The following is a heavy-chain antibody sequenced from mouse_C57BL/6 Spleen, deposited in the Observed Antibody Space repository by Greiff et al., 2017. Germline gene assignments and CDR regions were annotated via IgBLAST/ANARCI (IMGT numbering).Heavy chain of an antibody. CDR3: ARIRANWDGRWYFDG. D-gene: IGHD4-1*01. CDR2: IYPGDGDT. V-gene: IGHV1-80*01. J-gene: IGHJ1*03. Sequence: QVQLQQSGAELVKPGASVKISCKASGYAFSSYWMNWVKQRPGKGLEWIGQIYPGDGDTNYNGKFKGKATLTADKSSSPAYMQLSSLTSEDSAVYFCARIRANWDGRWYFDGWGTGTTVTVSS. CDR1: GYAFSSYW.